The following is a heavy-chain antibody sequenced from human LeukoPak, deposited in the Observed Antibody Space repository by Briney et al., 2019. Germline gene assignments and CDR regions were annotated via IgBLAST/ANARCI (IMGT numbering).Heavy chain of an antibody. CDR3: ARRGYFLDY. V-gene: IGHV4-39*01. CDR2: IYYSGST. Sequence: SETLSLTCTVSGGSISSSSYYWGWIRQPPGKGLEWIGSIYYSGSTYYTPSLKSRVTISVDTSKNQFSLKLSSVTAADTAVYYCARRGYFLDYWGQGTLVTVSS. CDR1: GGSISSSSYY. J-gene: IGHJ4*02.